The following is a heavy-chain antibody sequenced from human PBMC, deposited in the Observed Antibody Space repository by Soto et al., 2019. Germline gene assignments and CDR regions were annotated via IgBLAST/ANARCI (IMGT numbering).Heavy chain of an antibody. D-gene: IGHD2-8*01. V-gene: IGHV4-31*03. CDR1: GGSISNGGYY. CDR2: IYYSGST. J-gene: IGHJ4*02. Sequence: SETLSLTCTVSGGSISNGGYYWSWIRQHPGKGLEWIGYIYYSGSTYYNPSLKSRVTISVDTSKNQFSLKLSSVTAADTAVYFCAREGNGAPLDYWGKGTLVTVS. CDR3: AREGNGAPLDY.